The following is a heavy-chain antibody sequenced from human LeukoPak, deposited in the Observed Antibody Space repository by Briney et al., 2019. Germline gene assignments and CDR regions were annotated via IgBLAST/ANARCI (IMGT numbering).Heavy chain of an antibody. D-gene: IGHD6-13*01. CDR1: GGSISSYY. Sequence: SETLSLTCTVSGGSISSYYWSWIRQPPGKGLEWIGYIYYSGSTNYNPSLKSRVTISVDTSKNQFSLKLSSVTAADTAVYYCARAMQLVLGYYGMDVWGQGTTVTVSS. V-gene: IGHV4-59*01. CDR3: ARAMQLVLGYYGMDV. J-gene: IGHJ6*02. CDR2: IYYSGST.